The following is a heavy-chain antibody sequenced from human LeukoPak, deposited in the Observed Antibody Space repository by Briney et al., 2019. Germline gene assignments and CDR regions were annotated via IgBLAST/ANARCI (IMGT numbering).Heavy chain of an antibody. CDR3: VREGSGYPDY. CDR2: ISSGSSVI. CDR1: GFSFTTYN. J-gene: IGHJ4*02. V-gene: IGHV3-48*02. D-gene: IGHD5-18*01. Sequence: GGSLRLSCAASGFSFTTYNMNWVRQAPGKGLEWVSYISSGSSVIYYADSVKGRFTISRDNAKNSLHLQMNSLRDEDTAVYYCVREGSGYPDYWGQGTLVTVSS.